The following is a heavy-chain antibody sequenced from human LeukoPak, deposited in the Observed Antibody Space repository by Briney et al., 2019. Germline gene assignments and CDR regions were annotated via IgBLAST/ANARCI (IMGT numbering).Heavy chain of an antibody. D-gene: IGHD6-6*01. CDR2: TNPNSGNT. CDR1: GYTFTSYD. Sequence: ASVKVSCKASGYTFTSYDINWVRQATGQGLEWMGWTNPNSGNTGYAQKFQGRVTMTRNTSISTAYMELSSLRSEDTAVYYCARPASIAARTNWFDPWGQGTLVTVSS. J-gene: IGHJ5*02. CDR3: ARPASIAARTNWFDP. V-gene: IGHV1-8*01.